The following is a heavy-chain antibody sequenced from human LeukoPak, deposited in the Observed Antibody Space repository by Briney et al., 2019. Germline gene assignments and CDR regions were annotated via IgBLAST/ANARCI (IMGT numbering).Heavy chain of an antibody. CDR2: IYYSGNT. CDR1: GGSIRSTTYY. CDR3: ARGGSTDSSDY. Sequence: PSETLSLTCSVSGGSIRSTTYYWGWIRQPPGKRLEWIASIYYSGNTYYSPSLMSRVTISVDTSKNQFSLKLSSVTAADTAVYYCARGGSTDSSDYWGQGTLVTVSS. J-gene: IGHJ4*02. D-gene: IGHD6-13*01. V-gene: IGHV4-39*01.